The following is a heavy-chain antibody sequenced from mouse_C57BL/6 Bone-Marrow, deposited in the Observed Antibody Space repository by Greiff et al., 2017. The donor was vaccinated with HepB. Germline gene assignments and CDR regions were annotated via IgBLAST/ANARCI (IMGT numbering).Heavy chain of an antibody. Sequence: VQLQQSGTVLARPGASVKMSCKTSGYTFTSYWMHWVKQRPGQGLGWMGDIYPGNSDTSYNQKFKGKAKLTAVTSASTAYMELSRLTNEDSAVYYCTRWGDYYGSIPYYFDYWGQGTTLTVSS. D-gene: IGHD1-1*01. CDR3: TRWGDYYGSIPYYFDY. CDR2: IYPGNSDT. CDR1: GYTFTSYW. V-gene: IGHV1-5*01. J-gene: IGHJ2*01.